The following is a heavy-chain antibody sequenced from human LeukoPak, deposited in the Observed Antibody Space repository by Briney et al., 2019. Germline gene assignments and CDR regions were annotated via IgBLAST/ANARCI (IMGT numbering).Heavy chain of an antibody. D-gene: IGHD5-12*01. V-gene: IGHV4-38-2*01. J-gene: IGHJ4*02. CDR3: ASQGRYSGL. CDR1: GYSISSGYY. CDR2: IYHSGST. Sequence: SETLSLTCAVSGYSISSGYYWGWIRQPPGKGLEWIGSIYHSGSTYYNPSLKSRVTISVDTSKNQFSLKLSSVTAADTAVYYCASQGRYSGLWGQGTLVTVSS.